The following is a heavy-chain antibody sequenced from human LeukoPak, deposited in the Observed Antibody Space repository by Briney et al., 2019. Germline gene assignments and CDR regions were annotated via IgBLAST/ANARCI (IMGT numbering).Heavy chain of an antibody. Sequence: GGSLRLSCAASGFTFSSYAMSWVRQAPGKGLEWVSAISGSGGSTYYADSVKGRFTISRDNAKNSLYLQMNSLRAEDTAVYYCAREAGFINYFDYWGQGTPVTVSS. D-gene: IGHD3-10*01. CDR3: AREAGFINYFDY. CDR1: GFTFSSYA. V-gene: IGHV3-23*01. CDR2: ISGSGGST. J-gene: IGHJ4*02.